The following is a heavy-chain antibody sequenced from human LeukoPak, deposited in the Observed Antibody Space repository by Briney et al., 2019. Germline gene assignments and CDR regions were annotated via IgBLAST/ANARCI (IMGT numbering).Heavy chain of an antibody. V-gene: IGHV4-34*01. CDR1: GFTFSSYE. J-gene: IGHJ4*02. CDR3: ASRVRGVIHKPFDY. Sequence: LRLSCAASGFTFSSYEMNWVRQPPGKGLEWIGEINHSGSTNYNPSLKSRVTISVDTSKNQFSLKLSSVTAADTAVYYCASRVRGVIHKPFDYWGQGTLVTVSS. D-gene: IGHD3-10*01. CDR2: INHSGST.